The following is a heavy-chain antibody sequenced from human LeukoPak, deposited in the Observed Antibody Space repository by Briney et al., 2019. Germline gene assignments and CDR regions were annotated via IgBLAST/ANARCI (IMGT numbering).Heavy chain of an antibody. CDR1: GFTFSSYV. D-gene: IGHD3-22*01. J-gene: IGHJ4*02. Sequence: GGSLRLSCAASGFTFSSYVMNWVRQAPGKGLEWVAVISYDGSKEYYADSVKGRFTISRDNSRNTLYLQMNSLRAEDTAVYYCAKGVRRSSDYSSPVDYWGQGTLVTVSS. V-gene: IGHV3-30*18. CDR2: ISYDGSKE. CDR3: AKGVRRSSDYSSPVDY.